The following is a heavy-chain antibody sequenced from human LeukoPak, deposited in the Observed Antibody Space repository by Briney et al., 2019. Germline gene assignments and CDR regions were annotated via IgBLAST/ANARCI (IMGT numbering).Heavy chain of an antibody. CDR1: AYSISSGYY. CDR2: IYHSGST. Sequence: SETLSLTCTVSAYSISSGYYWGWIRQPPGKGLEWIGSIYHSGSTYYNPSLKSRVTISVDTSKNQFSLKLSSVTAADTAVYLCAGYHAYGVTTPPLGYWGQGTLVTVSS. J-gene: IGHJ4*02. CDR3: AGYHAYGVTTPPLGY. V-gene: IGHV4-38-2*02. D-gene: IGHD4-17*01.